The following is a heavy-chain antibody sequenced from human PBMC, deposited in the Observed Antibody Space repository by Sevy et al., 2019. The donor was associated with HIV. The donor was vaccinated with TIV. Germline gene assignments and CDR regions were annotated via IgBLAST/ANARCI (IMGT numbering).Heavy chain of an antibody. D-gene: IGHD2-8*01. CDR1: GFSFSHYA. Sequence: GGSLRLSCAVSGFSFSHYAFHWVRQAPGKGLEWVSLISYDGTHKYYADSVKGRFTISGDNSKNTLYLQMNSLRGNDTAVYYCARVAVSYCTNDCYHRFDYWGPGALVTVSS. J-gene: IGHJ4*02. V-gene: IGHV3-30-3*01. CDR3: ARVAVSYCTNDCYHRFDY. CDR2: ISYDGTHK.